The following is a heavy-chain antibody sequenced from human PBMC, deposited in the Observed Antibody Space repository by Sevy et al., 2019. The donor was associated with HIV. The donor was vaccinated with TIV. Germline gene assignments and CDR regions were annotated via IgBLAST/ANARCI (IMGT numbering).Heavy chain of an antibody. CDR2: ISDDSRYI. Sequence: GGSLRLSCAASGFNFRTYSMNWVRQAPGKGLEWLSSISDDSRYIYYSDSVKGRFTISRANVKNLVFLQMNNLRVEDKAIYYSASDFTIFGVVSGIDYWGQGNLVTVSS. J-gene: IGHJ4*02. D-gene: IGHD3-3*01. V-gene: IGHV3-21*04. CDR1: GFNFRTYS. CDR3: ASDFTIFGVVSGIDY.